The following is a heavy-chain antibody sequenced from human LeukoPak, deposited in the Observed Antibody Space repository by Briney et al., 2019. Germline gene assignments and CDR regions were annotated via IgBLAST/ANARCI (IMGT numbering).Heavy chain of an antibody. Sequence: GGSLRLSCAASGFTFSSYWMSWVRQAPGKGLEWVANIKQDGSEKYYVDSVKGRFTISRDNAKNSVYLQMNSLTAEDTAVYYCARRFGNYHGSGSDFAYYYYMDVWGKGTTVTISS. J-gene: IGHJ6*03. CDR1: GFTFSSYW. CDR3: ARRFGNYHGSGSDFAYYYYMDV. D-gene: IGHD3-10*01. V-gene: IGHV3-7*01. CDR2: IKQDGSEK.